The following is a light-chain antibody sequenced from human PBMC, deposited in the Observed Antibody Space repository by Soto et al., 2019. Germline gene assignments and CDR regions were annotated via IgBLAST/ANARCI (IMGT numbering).Light chain of an antibody. Sequence: QSALTQPASVSGSPGQSITIPCTGTSSDVGGYNYVSWYQQHPGKAPKLMIYEVSNRPSGVSNRFSGSKSGNTASLTTSGLQAEDEADYYCSSYTSSSTWVFGGGTKVTVL. CDR3: SSYTSSSTWV. CDR2: EVS. J-gene: IGLJ3*02. V-gene: IGLV2-14*01. CDR1: SSDVGGYNY.